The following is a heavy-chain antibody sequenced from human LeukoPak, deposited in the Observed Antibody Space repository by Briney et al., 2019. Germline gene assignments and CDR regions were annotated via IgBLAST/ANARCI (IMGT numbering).Heavy chain of an antibody. V-gene: IGHV4-59*01. D-gene: IGHD3-9*01. CDR1: GGSISSYY. CDR3: ARVYYDILTGYPNDAFDI. J-gene: IGHJ3*02. CDR2: IYYSGST. Sequence: SETLSLTCTVSGGSISSYYWSWIRQPPGKGLGWIWYIYYSGSTNYNPSLKSRVTISVDTSKNQFSPKLSSVTAADTAVYYCARVYYDILTGYPNDAFDIWGQGTMVTVSS.